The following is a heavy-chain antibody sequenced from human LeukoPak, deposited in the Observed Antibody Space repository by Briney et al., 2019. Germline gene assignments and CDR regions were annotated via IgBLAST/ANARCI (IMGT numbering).Heavy chain of an antibody. CDR1: GFTFGSYE. D-gene: IGHD4-17*01. V-gene: IGHV3-48*03. CDR2: ISSRGSTI. J-gene: IGHJ4*02. CDR3: ARCPTTVTHAFDY. Sequence: PGGSLRLSCAASGFTFGSYEMNWVGKAQGKGLEGVPYISSRGSTIYYADSVKGRFTISRDNAKNSLSLQMNSLRAEDTAVYYCARCPTTVTHAFDYWGQGTLVTVSS.